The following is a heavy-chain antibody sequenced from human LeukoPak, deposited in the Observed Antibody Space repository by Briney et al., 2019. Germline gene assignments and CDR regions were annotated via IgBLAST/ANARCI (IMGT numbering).Heavy chain of an antibody. CDR1: GYTFTGYY. J-gene: IGHJ6*03. D-gene: IGHD6-6*01. Sequence: ASVKVSCKASGYTFTGYYMHWVRQAPGQGLGWMGWINPNSGGTNYAQKFQGRVTMTRDTSISTAYMELSRLRSDDTAVYYCARSYSSSWGIDYYYMDVWGKGTTVTVSS. V-gene: IGHV1-2*02. CDR3: ARSYSSSWGIDYYYMDV. CDR2: INPNSGGT.